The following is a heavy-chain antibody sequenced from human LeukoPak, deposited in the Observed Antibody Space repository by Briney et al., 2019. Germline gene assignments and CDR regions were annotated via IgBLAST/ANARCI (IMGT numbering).Heavy chain of an antibody. J-gene: IGHJ4*02. CDR1: GFTFSSYS. CDR3: ARDLYDYGGNGGY. CDR2: ISSSSSYI. Sequence: PGGSLRLSCAASGFTFSSYSMNLVRQAPGKGLEWVSSISSSSSYIYYADSVKGRFTISRDNAKNSLYLQMNSLRAEDTAVYYCARDLYDYGGNGGYWGQGTLVTVSS. V-gene: IGHV3-21*01. D-gene: IGHD4-23*01.